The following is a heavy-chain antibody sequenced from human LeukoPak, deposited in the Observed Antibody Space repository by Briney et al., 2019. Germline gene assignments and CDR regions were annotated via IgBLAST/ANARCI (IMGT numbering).Heavy chain of an antibody. Sequence: SETLSLTCAVYGGSFSGYYWSWIRQPPGKGREWIGEINHSGSTNYNPSLKSRVTISVDTSKNQFSLKLSSVTAADTAVYYCARDPPSGSYSIDYWGQGTLVTVSS. D-gene: IGHD3-10*01. J-gene: IGHJ4*02. CDR3: ARDPPSGSYSIDY. V-gene: IGHV4-34*01. CDR2: INHSGST. CDR1: GGSFSGYY.